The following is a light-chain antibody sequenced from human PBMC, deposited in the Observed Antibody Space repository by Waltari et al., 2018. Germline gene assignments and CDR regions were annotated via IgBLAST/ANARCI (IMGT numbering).Light chain of an antibody. CDR2: SFS. V-gene: IGLV1-40*01. Sequence: QSVLTQPPSVSGAPGQRVTISCSGTKSNIGADFDVHWYQQVPGKAPKLLLHSFSNRPSVVSDRFSGFKSGASASLVITGLQAEDEAMYYCQSYDTTLSAVVFGGGTRLTV. J-gene: IGLJ2*01. CDR1: KSNIGADFD. CDR3: QSYDTTLSAVV.